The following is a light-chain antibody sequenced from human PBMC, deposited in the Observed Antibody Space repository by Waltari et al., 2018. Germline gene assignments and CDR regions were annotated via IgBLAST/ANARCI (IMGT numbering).Light chain of an antibody. CDR3: QQYNDWPRT. CDR2: AAS. CDR1: QYVNIH. Sequence: EVVMTQSPATLSASPAESATLSCRASQYVNIHLDWYQQKPGQAPRLLIYAASTRATGVPARFSGSGAGTDFTLTISSLQSEDSAVYYCQQYNDWPRTFGLGTKVEIK. J-gene: IGKJ1*01. V-gene: IGKV3-15*01.